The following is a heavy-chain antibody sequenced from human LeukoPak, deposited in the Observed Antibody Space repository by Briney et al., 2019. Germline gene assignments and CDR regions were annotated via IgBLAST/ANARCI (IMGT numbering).Heavy chain of an antibody. Sequence: GGSLRLSCAASGFTFSSYAMSWVRQAPGKGLEWVSAISGSGGSTYYADSVKGRFTISRDNSKNTLYLQMNSLRAEDTAVYYCARVFYPQGGFDYWGQGTLVTVSS. J-gene: IGHJ4*02. V-gene: IGHV3-23*01. D-gene: IGHD2/OR15-2a*01. CDR3: ARVFYPQGGFDY. CDR2: ISGSGGST. CDR1: GFTFSSYA.